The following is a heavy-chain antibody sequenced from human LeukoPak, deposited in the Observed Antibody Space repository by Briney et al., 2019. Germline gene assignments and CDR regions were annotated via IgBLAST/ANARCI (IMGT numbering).Heavy chain of an antibody. Sequence: VASVKVSCKASGGTFSSYAISWVRPAPGPGPEGMGRIIPNIGTANYAQKFQSRVTITTDESTSTAYMELSSLRSEDTAVYYCARDDGYCSSTSCANWFDPWGQGTLVTVSS. V-gene: IGHV1-69*05. CDR3: ARDDGYCSSTSCANWFDP. J-gene: IGHJ5*02. D-gene: IGHD2-2*01. CDR2: IIPNIGTA. CDR1: GGTFSSYA.